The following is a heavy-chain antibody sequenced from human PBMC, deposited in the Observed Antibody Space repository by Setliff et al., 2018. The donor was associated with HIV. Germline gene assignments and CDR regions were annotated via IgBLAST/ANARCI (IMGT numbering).Heavy chain of an antibody. CDR3: ARLRGRIVVPSAMPS. J-gene: IGHJ5*02. D-gene: IGHD2-2*01. Sequence: SVKVSCKASGGTFSSYAISWVRQAPGRGLEWVGGIIPTLGVAHNAQKFQGRVTITADKSTNTAFMELSSLRSEDTAVYYCARLRGRIVVPSAMPSWGQGTLVTVSS. V-gene: IGHV1-69*10. CDR2: IIPTLGVA. CDR1: GGTFSSYA.